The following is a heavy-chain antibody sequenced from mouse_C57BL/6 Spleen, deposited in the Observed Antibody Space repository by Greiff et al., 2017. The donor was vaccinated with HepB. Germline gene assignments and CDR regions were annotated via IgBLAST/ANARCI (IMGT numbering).Heavy chain of an antibody. CDR2: IDPENGDT. CDR1: GFNIKDDY. CDR3: TTFYYGSSVY. V-gene: IGHV14-4*01. J-gene: IGHJ2*01. D-gene: IGHD1-1*01. Sequence: EVQLQQSGAELVRPGASVKLSCTASGFNIKDDYMHWVKQRPEQGLEWIGWIDPENGDTEYASKFQGKATITADTSSNTAYLQLSSLTSEDTAVYYCTTFYYGSSVYWGQGTTLTVSS.